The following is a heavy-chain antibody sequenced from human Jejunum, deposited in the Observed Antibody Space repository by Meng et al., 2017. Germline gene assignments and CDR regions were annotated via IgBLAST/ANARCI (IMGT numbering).Heavy chain of an antibody. Sequence: ASVKVSCKASGYTFSDYYIHWVRQAPGQGLEWMGRINPNSGGTNYAQHFQGRITMTRDTSISTAYMELSRLRSDDTAVYYCAREGRADFDFWGQGTLVTVSS. CDR2: INPNSGGT. CDR1: GYTFSDYY. CDR3: AREGRADFDF. D-gene: IGHD4/OR15-4a*01. V-gene: IGHV1-2*06. J-gene: IGHJ4*02.